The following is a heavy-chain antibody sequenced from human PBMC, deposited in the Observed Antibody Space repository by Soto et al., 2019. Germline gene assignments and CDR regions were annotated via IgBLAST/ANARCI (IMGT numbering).Heavy chain of an antibody. Sequence: GASVKVSCKASGYPFTSYGISWVRQAPGQGLEWMGWISIYNDNTNYAQELQGRVTMSSDTYTSTAYMELRSLRSDDTALYYCARFDLAAPGWALGGLDYWGQGTLVTVSS. CDR1: GYPFTSYG. J-gene: IGHJ4*02. CDR3: ARFDLAAPGWALGGLDY. D-gene: IGHD6-13*01. CDR2: ISIYNDNT. V-gene: IGHV1-18*01.